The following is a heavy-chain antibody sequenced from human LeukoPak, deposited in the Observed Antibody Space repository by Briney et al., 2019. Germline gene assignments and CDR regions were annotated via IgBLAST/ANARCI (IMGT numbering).Heavy chain of an antibody. D-gene: IGHD6-19*01. Sequence: GGSLRLSCAASGFTFSSYSMNWVRQAPGKGLVWVSRINSDGSSTSYADSVKGRFTISRDNAKNTLCLQMNSLRAEDTAVYYCASRGAVAGIIWGQGTLVTVSS. J-gene: IGHJ4*02. CDR3: ASRGAVAGII. V-gene: IGHV3-74*01. CDR1: GFTFSSYS. CDR2: INSDGSST.